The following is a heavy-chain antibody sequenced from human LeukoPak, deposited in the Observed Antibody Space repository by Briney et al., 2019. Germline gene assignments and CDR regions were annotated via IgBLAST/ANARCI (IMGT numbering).Heavy chain of an antibody. CDR2: IIHSGNT. CDR1: GGSISSSS. J-gene: IGHJ3*02. V-gene: IGHV4-59*12. D-gene: IGHD1-14*01. CDR3: ARDVTTLTSRSAFDI. Sequence: PSETLSLTCTVSGGSISSSSWSWIRQPPGKGLEWIGGIIHSGNTYYNPSLKSRVSFSVDTSKNQFSLNLNSVTAAETAMYYCARDVTTLTSRSAFDIWGHGTIVIVSS.